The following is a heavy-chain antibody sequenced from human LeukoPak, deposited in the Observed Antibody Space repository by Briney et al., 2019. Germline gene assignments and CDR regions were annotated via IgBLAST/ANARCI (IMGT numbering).Heavy chain of an antibody. V-gene: IGHV4-34*01. D-gene: IGHD3-10*01. Sequence: SETLSLTCAVYGRSFSGYYWSWLRQPPGKGLEWIGEINHSGSTNYNPSLKSRVTISVDTSKNQFSLKLSSVTAADTAVYYCARRINYYGSGFDYWGQGTLVTVSS. J-gene: IGHJ4*02. CDR3: ARRINYYGSGFDY. CDR2: INHSGST. CDR1: GRSFSGYY.